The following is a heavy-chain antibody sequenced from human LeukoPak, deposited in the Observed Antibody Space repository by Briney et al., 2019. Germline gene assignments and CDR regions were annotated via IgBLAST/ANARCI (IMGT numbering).Heavy chain of an antibody. J-gene: IGHJ4*02. CDR3: ARRWDLRTANYFDD. CDR1: GGSISTSNYY. V-gene: IGHV4-39*07. CDR2: IYSSGST. Sequence: HPSETLSLTCTVSGGSISTSNYYWGWIRQPPGKGLEWIASIYSSGSTYYMPSLKGRVTISIDTSKNQFSLKLSSVTAADTAVYYCARRWDLRTANYFDDWGQGTLVTVSS. D-gene: IGHD1-26*01.